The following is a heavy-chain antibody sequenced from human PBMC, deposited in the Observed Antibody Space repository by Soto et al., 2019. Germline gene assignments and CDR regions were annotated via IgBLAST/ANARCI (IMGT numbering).Heavy chain of an antibody. Sequence: EVQLLESGGGLVQPGGSLRLSCAASGFTFISYAMNWVRQAPGKGLQWVSAISGCGDATFYADSVKGRFTISRDNSRNTVTLQMNSLGADDTAVYYCARKVPGSTTRPDYWYFDLWGRGTLVTVSS. CDR1: GFTFISYA. J-gene: IGHJ2*01. V-gene: IGHV3-23*01. CDR3: ARKVPGSTTRPDYWYFDL. CDR2: ISGCGDAT. D-gene: IGHD3-10*01.